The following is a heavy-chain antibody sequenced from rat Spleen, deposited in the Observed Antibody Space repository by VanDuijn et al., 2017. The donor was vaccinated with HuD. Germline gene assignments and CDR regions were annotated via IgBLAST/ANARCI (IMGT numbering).Heavy chain of an antibody. CDR3: ARSSRYYYSGAYYFDY. CDR2: MWSDGRT. CDR1: GFSLTGYS. D-gene: IGHD1-1*01. J-gene: IGHJ2*01. Sequence: EVQLKESGPGLVQPSQTLSLTCTVSGFSLTGYSVHWVRQPPGQGLEWVGVMWSDGRTAYNSALTSRLSITRDTSKSQVFLKMNSLQTEDTAMYFCARSSRYYYSGAYYFDYWGQGVMVTVSS. V-gene: IGHV2S63*01.